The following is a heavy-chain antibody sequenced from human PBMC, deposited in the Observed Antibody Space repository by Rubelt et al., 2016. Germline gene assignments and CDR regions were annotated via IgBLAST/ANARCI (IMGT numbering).Heavy chain of an antibody. V-gene: IGHV1-46*01. Sequence: QVQLVQSGAEVKKPGASVKVSCKASGYTFTSYYMHWVRQAPGQGLEWMGIINTSGGSTSYAQRFQCRVTMTRDTSTSTAYMELRCLRSDDTAVYYCARRDGYNWDDAFDIWGQGTMVTVSS. CDR2: INTSGGST. J-gene: IGHJ3*02. CDR3: ARRDGYNWDDAFDI. CDR1: GYTFTSYY. D-gene: IGHD5-24*01.